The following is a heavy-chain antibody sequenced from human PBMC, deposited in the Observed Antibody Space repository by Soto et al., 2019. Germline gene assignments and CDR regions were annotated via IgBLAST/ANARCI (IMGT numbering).Heavy chain of an antibody. V-gene: IGHV3-13*01. CDR3: TRGFYCSSTSCYVDAFNI. Sequence: VQLVESGGGLVQPGGSLRLSCAASGFTFTTYEMHWVRQVTGKGLEWVSSIGTAGDTHYADSVKGRFTISRENAKNSLYLQMNSLGAGDTAVYYCTRGFYCSSTSCYVDAFNIWGQGTMVTVSS. J-gene: IGHJ3*02. D-gene: IGHD2-2*01. CDR2: IGTAGDT. CDR1: GFTFTTYE.